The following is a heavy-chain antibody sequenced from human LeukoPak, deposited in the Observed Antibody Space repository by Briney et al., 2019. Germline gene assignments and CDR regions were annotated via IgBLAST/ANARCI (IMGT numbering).Heavy chain of an antibody. Sequence: GGSLKLSCAASGFTFSNYWVSWFRQAPGQGLEWVASIKQDGSERYFVDSVKGRFTISRDNAKNSLFLQLSSLRVEDTAVYYCARGSMHIYHLYTDYWGQGTLVTVSS. CDR3: ARGSMHIYHLYTDY. CDR1: GFTFSNYW. CDR2: IKQDGSER. V-gene: IGHV3-7*01. D-gene: IGHD3-16*02. J-gene: IGHJ4*02.